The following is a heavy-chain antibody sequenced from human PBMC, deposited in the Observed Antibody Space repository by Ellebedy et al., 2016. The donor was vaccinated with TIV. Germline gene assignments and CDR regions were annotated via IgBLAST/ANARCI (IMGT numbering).Heavy chain of an antibody. CDR2: ISCVLTI. J-gene: IGHJ3*02. D-gene: IGHD3-9*01. V-gene: IGHV3-48*02. CDR3: ARDSPGWSAFDI. CDR1: GFTFSSYN. Sequence: GESLKISXAASGFTFSSYNMNWVRQAPGKGLEWVSYISCVLTIYYADSVKGRFTISRDNAKNSLYLQLNSLRDEDTAVYYCARDSPGWSAFDIWGQGTMVTVSS.